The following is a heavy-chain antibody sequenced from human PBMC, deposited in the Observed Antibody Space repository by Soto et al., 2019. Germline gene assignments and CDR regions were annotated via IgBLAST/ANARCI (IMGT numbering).Heavy chain of an antibody. Sequence: GESLKISCKGSGYSFTNYWIGWVRQMPGKGLEWMGIIYPGDSDTKYSPSFQGQVTISADESISTAYLQWSSLKASDTAMYYCARDLAYTTGWSYFDYWGQGTPVTVSS. CDR3: ARDLAYTTGWSYFDY. CDR2: IYPGDSDT. V-gene: IGHV5-51*01. D-gene: IGHD6-19*01. J-gene: IGHJ4*02. CDR1: GYSFTNYW.